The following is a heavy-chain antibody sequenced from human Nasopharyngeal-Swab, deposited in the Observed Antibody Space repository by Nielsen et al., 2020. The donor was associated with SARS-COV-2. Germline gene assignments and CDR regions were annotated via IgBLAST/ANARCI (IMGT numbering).Heavy chain of an antibody. CDR3: ARSYCTNAECFSYDY. D-gene: IGHD2-8*01. CDR1: GFSASSLGVG. CDR2: IFWDDDK. V-gene: IGHV2-5*02. J-gene: IGHJ4*02. Sequence: SGPTLVKPTQTLTLTCTFSGFSASSLGVGVGWIRQPPGKALEWLGTIFWDDDKRYRPSLRGRLTITRDTPKNQVVLSMSNMDPEDTGTYYCARSYCTNAECFSYDYWGQGTLVTVSS.